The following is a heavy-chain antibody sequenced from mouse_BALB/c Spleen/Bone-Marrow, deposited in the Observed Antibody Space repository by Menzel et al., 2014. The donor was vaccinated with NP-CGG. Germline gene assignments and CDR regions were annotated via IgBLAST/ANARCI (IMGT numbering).Heavy chain of an antibody. D-gene: IGHD2-12*01. CDR3: ARNYKSAWFTY. V-gene: IGHV1-85*01. Sequence: QVQLKQSGPELVKPGASVKLSCKASDYTFTSSDKHWVRQGPEHTPEWMGWIFPGDGSTKYNEKFKGKATLTIDKSSSTAYMRLSRLTSEDSAVYFCARNYKSAWFTYWGQGTLVTVSA. CDR2: IFPGDGST. CDR1: DYTFTSSD. J-gene: IGHJ3*01.